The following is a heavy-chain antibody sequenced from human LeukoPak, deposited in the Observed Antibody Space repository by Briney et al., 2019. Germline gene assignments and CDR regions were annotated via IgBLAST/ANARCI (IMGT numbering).Heavy chain of an antibody. CDR2: ISGSGGST. CDR3: AKVLWDIVVVPAATLDY. Sequence: GGSLRLSCAASGFTFSSYAVTWVRQAPGKGLEWVSVISGSGGSTYYADSVKGRFTISRDNSKNTLYLQMNSLRAEDTAVYYCAKVLWDIVVVPAATLDYWGQGTLVTVSS. J-gene: IGHJ4*02. D-gene: IGHD2-2*01. CDR1: GFTFSSYA. V-gene: IGHV3-23*01.